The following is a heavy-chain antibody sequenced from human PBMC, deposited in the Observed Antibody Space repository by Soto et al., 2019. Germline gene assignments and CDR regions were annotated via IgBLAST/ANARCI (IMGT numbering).Heavy chain of an antibody. Sequence: QVQLVQSGAEVKTPGSSVKVSCKASGGTFSSYAISWVRQAPGQGLEWMGGIIPIFGTANYAQKFQGRVTITAEESTSTDYMELSSMRSEDTAVYYWAREYDFWSGYGPNGMDVWGQGTTVTVSS. J-gene: IGHJ6*02. V-gene: IGHV1-69*12. CDR3: AREYDFWSGYGPNGMDV. D-gene: IGHD3-3*01. CDR2: IIPIFGTA. CDR1: GGTFSSYA.